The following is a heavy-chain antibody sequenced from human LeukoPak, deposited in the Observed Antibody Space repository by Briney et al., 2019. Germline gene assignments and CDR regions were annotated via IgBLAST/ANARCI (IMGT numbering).Heavy chain of an antibody. V-gene: IGHV4-39*07. CDR3: ATDKVGHQEHYYYGMDV. CDR1: GGSISSSSYY. Sequence: PSETLSLTCTVSGGSISSSSYYWGWLRQPPGKGLEWIGSIYYSGSTYYNPSLKSRVTISVDTSKNQFSLKLTSVTAADTAVYYCATDKVGHQEHYYYGMDVWGQGTTVTVSS. D-gene: IGHD1-1*01. CDR2: IYYSGST. J-gene: IGHJ6*02.